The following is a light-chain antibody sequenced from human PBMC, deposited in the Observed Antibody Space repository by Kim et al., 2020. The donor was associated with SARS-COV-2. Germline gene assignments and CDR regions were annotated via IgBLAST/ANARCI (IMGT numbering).Light chain of an antibody. CDR3: QSYDSSLSGFVV. J-gene: IGLJ2*01. CDR2: GNS. Sequence: VTISCTGSSSTIGAGYDVPWYQQLPGTAPKLLIYGNSNRPSGVPDRFSGSKSGTSASLAITGLQAEDEADYYCQSYDSSLSGFVVFGGGTQLTVL. V-gene: IGLV1-40*01. CDR1: SSTIGAGYD.